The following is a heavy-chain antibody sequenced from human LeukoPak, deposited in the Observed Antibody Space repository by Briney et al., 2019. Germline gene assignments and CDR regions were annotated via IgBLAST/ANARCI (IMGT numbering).Heavy chain of an antibody. J-gene: IGHJ4*02. CDR1: GGSITSGDYY. CDR3: ARAAVAGDYFDY. D-gene: IGHD6-19*01. V-gene: IGHV4-30-4*01. Sequence: SETLSLTCTVSGGSITSGDYYWSWIRQPPGKGLEWIGYIYYSGSTYYNPSPKSPFTISLDTSKNQFSLKLSSVTAPDTAVYYCARAAVAGDYFDYWGQGTLVSASS. CDR2: IYYSGST.